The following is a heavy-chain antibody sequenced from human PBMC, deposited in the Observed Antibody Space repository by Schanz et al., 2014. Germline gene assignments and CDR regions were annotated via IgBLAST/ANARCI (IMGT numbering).Heavy chain of an antibody. CDR1: GFIFSAYT. CDR2: ISDSGDST. CDR3: AKVAPAATYLDS. Sequence: EVQLVESGGGLVKPGESLRLSCAASGFIFSAYTMNWVRQAPGKGLEWVSDISDSGDSTHYADSVKGRFTISRDNAKNSLFLQMNSLSAEDTAVYYCAKVAPAATYLDSWGRGTLVTVSS. V-gene: IGHV3-21*05. D-gene: IGHD2-2*01. J-gene: IGHJ4*02.